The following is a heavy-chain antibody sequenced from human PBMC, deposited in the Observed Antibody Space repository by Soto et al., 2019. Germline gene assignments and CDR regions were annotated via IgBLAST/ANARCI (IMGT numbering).Heavy chain of an antibody. Sequence: LSREASGVSISSSPTTWASHHSGKALEWVSVISGSGGTTYYADSVKGRFTISRDNSKNTLYLQMYSLRAEETAVYYCVKDRTRIIMLRGVKDHVMDVWGQGTTVTVSS. J-gene: IGHJ6*02. CDR2: ISGSGGTT. CDR1: GVSISSSP. V-gene: IGHV3-23*01. D-gene: IGHD3-10*01. CDR3: VKDRTRIIMLRGVKDHVMDV.